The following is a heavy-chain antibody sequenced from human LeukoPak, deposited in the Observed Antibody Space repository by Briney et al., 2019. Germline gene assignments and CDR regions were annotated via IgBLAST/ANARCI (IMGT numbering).Heavy chain of an antibody. CDR3: ARGPQLVDYYYIDV. J-gene: IGHJ6*03. CDR1: EYSVSSNSAA. V-gene: IGHV6-1*01. D-gene: IGHD6-13*01. Sequence: HSQTLSLTCAISEYSVSSNSAAWNWIRQSPSRGLEWLGRTYYRSKWYYDYAVSVKSRITINPDTSKNQFSLQLNSVTPEDTAVYYCARGPQLVDYYYIDVWGKGTTVTVSS. CDR2: TYYRSKWYY.